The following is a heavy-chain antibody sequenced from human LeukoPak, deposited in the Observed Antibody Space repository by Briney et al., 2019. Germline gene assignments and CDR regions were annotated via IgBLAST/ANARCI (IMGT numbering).Heavy chain of an antibody. CDR3: ARGFLTGNYGMDV. D-gene: IGHD3-9*01. V-gene: IGHV1-69*13. J-gene: IGHJ6*02. CDR1: GGTFSSYA. CDR2: IIPIFGTA. Sequence: ASVKVSCKASGGTFSSYAISWVRQAPGQGLEWMGGIIPIFGTANYAQMFQGRVTITADESTSTAYMELSSLRSEDTAVYYCARGFLTGNYGMDVWGQGTTVTVSS.